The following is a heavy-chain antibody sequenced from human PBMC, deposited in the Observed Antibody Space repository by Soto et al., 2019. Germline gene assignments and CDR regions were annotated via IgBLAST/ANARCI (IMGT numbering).Heavy chain of an antibody. CDR1: GYTFTSYD. Sequence: ASVKVSCKASGYTFTSYDINWVRQATGQGLEWMGWMNPISGNTGDAQKFQGRVTMTANESISTAYMELSSLRSEDTAVYYCARDPLVGYSRGWQSYRNSVGGMDVWGQGTTVTVSS. D-gene: IGHD6-19*01. J-gene: IGHJ6*02. CDR3: ARDPLVGYSRGWQSYRNSVGGMDV. V-gene: IGHV1-8*01. CDR2: MNPISGNT.